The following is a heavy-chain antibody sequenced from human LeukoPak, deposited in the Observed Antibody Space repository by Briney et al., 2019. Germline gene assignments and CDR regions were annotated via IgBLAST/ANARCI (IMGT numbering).Heavy chain of an antibody. CDR1: QLIFSKYG. CDR3: ARLTIYDDTDY. Sequence: GGSLRLSCTGSQLIFSKYGLNWVRQSPGKGLEWISSITRNGSNIDYADSVRGRFTISRDNAKNSLFLHMNSLRVEDTAVYYCARLTIYDDTDYWGQGTLVTVSS. V-gene: IGHV3-48*03. D-gene: IGHD3-3*01. CDR2: ITRNGSNI. J-gene: IGHJ4*02.